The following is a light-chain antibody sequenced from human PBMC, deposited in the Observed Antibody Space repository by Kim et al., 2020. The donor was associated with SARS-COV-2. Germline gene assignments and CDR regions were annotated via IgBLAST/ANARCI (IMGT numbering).Light chain of an antibody. CDR1: PGVSTW. Sequence: ASVGDRVTITCRASPGVSTWLAWYQPKPGKAPKILIYAASDLQSGVPSRFSGSGSGTDFTLTISSLQPEDVATYSCQQSYSLPLTFGPGTKVDIK. CDR2: AAS. CDR3: QQSYSLPLT. V-gene: IGKV1-12*01. J-gene: IGKJ3*01.